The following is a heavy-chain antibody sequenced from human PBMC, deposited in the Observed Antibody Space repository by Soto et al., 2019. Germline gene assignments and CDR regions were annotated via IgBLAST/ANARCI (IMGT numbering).Heavy chain of an antibody. J-gene: IGHJ5*02. D-gene: IGHD3-9*01. CDR1: GFTFSSYA. V-gene: IGHV3-23*01. Sequence: EVQLLESGGGLVQPGGSLRLSCAASGFTFSSYAMSWVRQAPGKGLEWVSAISGSGGSTYYADSVKGRFTISRDNSKNTLYLPMNSLRAEDTAVYYCAKPGPYYDILTGYYSSVWFDPWGQGTLVTVSS. CDR3: AKPGPYYDILTGYYSSVWFDP. CDR2: ISGSGGST.